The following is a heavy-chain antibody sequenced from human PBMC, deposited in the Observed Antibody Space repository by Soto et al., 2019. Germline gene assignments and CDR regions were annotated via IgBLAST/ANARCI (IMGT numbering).Heavy chain of an antibody. V-gene: IGHV1-69*01. CDR2: IIPIFGTA. CDR3: ARGPTDYNWFYP. J-gene: IGHJ5*02. CDR1: GGTFSSYA. Sequence: QVQLVQSGAEVKKPGSSVKVSCKASGGTFSSYAISWVLQAPGQGLEWMGGIIPIFGTANYAQKFQGRVTITADESTRTAYMELSSLRYEDTAVYYCARGPTDYNWFYPWGQGTMVTVSS.